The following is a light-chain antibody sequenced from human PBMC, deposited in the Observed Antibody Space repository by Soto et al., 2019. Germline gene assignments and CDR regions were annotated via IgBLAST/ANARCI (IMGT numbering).Light chain of an antibody. Sequence: EIVTTQSPATLSVSPGERATLSCRASQSVSSNLVWYQQKPGQAPRLLIYDASNRATGIPARFSGSGSGTDFTLTISSLEPEDFAVYYCQQRSNWPITFGQGTRLEIK. CDR2: DAS. V-gene: IGKV3-11*01. J-gene: IGKJ5*01. CDR1: QSVSSN. CDR3: QQRSNWPIT.